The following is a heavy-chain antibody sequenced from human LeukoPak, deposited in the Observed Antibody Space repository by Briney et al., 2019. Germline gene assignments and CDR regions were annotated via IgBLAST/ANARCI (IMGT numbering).Heavy chain of an antibody. J-gene: IGHJ4*02. Sequence: GPSLRQSCATSGFTFSDYYMSWSRQAPGKGLEWVSYISSSSSYTNYADSVKGRFTISRDNAKNSLYLQMNSLRAEDTAVYYCARKTAAAHFDYWGQGTLVTVSS. CDR2: ISSSSSYT. CDR1: GFTFSDYY. D-gene: IGHD2-2*01. V-gene: IGHV3-11*03. CDR3: ARKTAAAHFDY.